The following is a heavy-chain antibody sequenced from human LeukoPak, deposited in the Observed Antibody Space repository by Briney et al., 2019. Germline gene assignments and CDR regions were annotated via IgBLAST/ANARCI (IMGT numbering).Heavy chain of an antibody. CDR1: GFTFSSYS. CDR3: ARVLQLESTFHFDY. J-gene: IGHJ4*02. CDR2: ISSSSSTI. Sequence: PGGSLRLSCAASGFTFSSYSMNWVRQAPGKGLEWVSYISSSSSTIYYADSVKGRFTISRDNAKNSLYLQMNSLRAVDTAVYYCARVLQLESTFHFDYWGQGTLVTVSS. V-gene: IGHV3-48*04. D-gene: IGHD1-1*01.